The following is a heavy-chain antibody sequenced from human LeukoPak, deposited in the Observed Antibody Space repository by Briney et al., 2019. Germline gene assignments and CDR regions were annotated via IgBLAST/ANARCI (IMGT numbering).Heavy chain of an antibody. Sequence: GGSLRLSCAASGFTFNSMNWVRQAPGQGLEWVSSISTSSIYIYYANALKGRVSISIDNAKNSLYLQMNTLRAEDTAVYYCARGASTWYYYMDVWGKGTTVTISS. J-gene: IGHJ6*03. CDR1: GFTFNS. CDR3: ARGASTWYYYMDV. V-gene: IGHV3-21*01. CDR2: ISTSSIYI.